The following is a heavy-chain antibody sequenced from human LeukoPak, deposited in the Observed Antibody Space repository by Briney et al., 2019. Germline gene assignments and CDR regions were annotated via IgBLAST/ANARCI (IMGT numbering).Heavy chain of an antibody. V-gene: IGHV1-8*01. CDR2: MNPNSGNT. J-gene: IGHJ4*02. D-gene: IGHD3-22*01. Sequence: PGASVKVSCKASGYTYTSYDINWVRQATGQGLEWMGWMNPNSGNTGYAQKFQGRVTMTRNTSISTAYMELSSLRSEDTAVYYCARDHLLVEDSSGYYYSHWGQGTLVTVSS. CDR3: ARDHLLVEDSSGYYYSH. CDR1: GYTYTSYD.